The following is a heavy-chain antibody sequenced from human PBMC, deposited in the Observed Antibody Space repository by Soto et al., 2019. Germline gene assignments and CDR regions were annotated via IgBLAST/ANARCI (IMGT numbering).Heavy chain of an antibody. Sequence: ASVKVSCKASGYSFTTHAMIWLRQAPGQRPEWMGWINTGNGNTRYSPKFQGRVNITRDTSASTAYMELSSLKSEDTAVYYCARGEQLYHYYYGMDVWGQGSTVTSP. CDR3: ARGEQLYHYYYGMDV. J-gene: IGHJ6*02. CDR1: GYSFTTHA. CDR2: INTGNGNT. V-gene: IGHV1-3*04.